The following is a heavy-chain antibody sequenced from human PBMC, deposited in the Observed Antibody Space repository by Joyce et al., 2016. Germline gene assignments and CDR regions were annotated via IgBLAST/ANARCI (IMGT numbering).Heavy chain of an antibody. CDR1: TGSIGSGNW. Sequence: QVQLQESGPGLVRPSGTLSLTCTVSTGSIGSGNWWTWVRQPPGKGLQWIGEIFHMGSAHDNPSLKTRVSISVDKANNQFSRRQSSVTAADTAVYYVARKDFGLDYWGQGTLVTVSS. D-gene: IGHD2/OR15-2a*01. V-gene: IGHV4-4*02. CDR2: IFHMGSA. J-gene: IGHJ4*02. CDR3: ARKDFGLDY.